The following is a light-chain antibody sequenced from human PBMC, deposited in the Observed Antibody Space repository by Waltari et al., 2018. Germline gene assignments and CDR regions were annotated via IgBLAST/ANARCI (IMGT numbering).Light chain of an antibody. Sequence: DIQMTQSPSSLSASVGDRVTITCRENQTIKIYLNWYQQKPGKAPNLLIYDASTLQSGVPSRLSGGRSGTEFTLTISSLQPGDFATYYCRQSYTTPLTFGGGTKVEI. V-gene: IGKV1-39*01. CDR2: DAS. J-gene: IGKJ4*01. CDR1: QTIKIY. CDR3: RQSYTTPLT.